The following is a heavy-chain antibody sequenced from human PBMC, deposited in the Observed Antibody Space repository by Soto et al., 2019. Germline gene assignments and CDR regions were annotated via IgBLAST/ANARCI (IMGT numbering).Heavy chain of an antibody. Sequence: EVQLGESGGGLVQPGGSLRLSCVVSGFTFSKYWMTWVRQAPGKGPEWVANIKEDGGQNYYVDFVRGRFTISRDNAKNSLYLQMSSLRAEDTAVYYCARNRLEFRDDAFDIWGQGTMVIVSS. J-gene: IGHJ3*02. CDR3: ARNRLEFRDDAFDI. D-gene: IGHD1-1*01. CDR2: IKEDGGQN. CDR1: GFTFSKYW. V-gene: IGHV3-7*01.